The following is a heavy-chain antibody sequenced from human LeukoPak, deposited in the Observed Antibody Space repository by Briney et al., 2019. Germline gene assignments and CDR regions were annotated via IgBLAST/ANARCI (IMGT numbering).Heavy chain of an antibody. J-gene: IGHJ6*03. CDR1: GSSFTSYW. Sequence: GASLKISCKGSGSSFTSYWIGWVRQMPGKGLEWMGIIYPGDSDTRYSPSFQGQVTISADKSISTAYLQWSSLKASDTAMYYCARHRRDGYNPYYYYYMDVWGKGTTVTVSS. CDR3: ARHRRDGYNPYYYYYMDV. D-gene: IGHD5-24*01. CDR2: IYPGDSDT. V-gene: IGHV5-51*01.